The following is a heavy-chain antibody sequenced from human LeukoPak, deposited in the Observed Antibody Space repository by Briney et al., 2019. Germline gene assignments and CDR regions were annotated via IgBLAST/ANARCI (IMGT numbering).Heavy chain of an antibody. CDR1: GFTFSSYG. CDR2: IWYDGSNK. CDR3: AKDLTYYYDTNRY. J-gene: IGHJ4*02. V-gene: IGHV3-33*06. Sequence: PGGSLRLSCAASGFTFSSYGMHWVRQAPGKGLEWVAVIWYDGSNKYYADSVKGRFTISRDNSKDTLYLQMNSLRAEDTAIYYCAKDLTYYYDTNRYWGQGTLVTVSS. D-gene: IGHD3-22*01.